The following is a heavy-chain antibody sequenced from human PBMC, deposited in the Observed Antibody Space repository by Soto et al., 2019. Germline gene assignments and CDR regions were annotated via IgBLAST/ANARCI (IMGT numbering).Heavy chain of an antibody. Sequence: SGPTLVNPTQTLTLTCTFSGFSLSTSGMCVSWIRQPPGKALEWLARIDWDDDKYYSTSLKTRLTISKDTSKNQVVLTMTNMDPVDTATYYCARIREEDSSSGTDGIDPWGQETLVTVSS. J-gene: IGHJ5*02. CDR2: IDWDDDK. CDR1: GFSLSTSGMC. CDR3: ARIREEDSSSGTDGIDP. V-gene: IGHV2-70*11. D-gene: IGHD6-13*01.